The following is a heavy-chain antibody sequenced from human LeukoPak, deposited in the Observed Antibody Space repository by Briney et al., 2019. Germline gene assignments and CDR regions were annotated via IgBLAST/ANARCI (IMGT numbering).Heavy chain of an antibody. V-gene: IGHV4-59*12. CDR3: ASIPLGGMDV. CDR2: IYYSGST. CDR1: GGSISSYY. J-gene: IGHJ6*02. Sequence: PSETLSLTCTVSGGSISSYYWSWIRQPPGKGLEWIGYIYYSGSTDYNPSLKSRVTISVDTSKNQFSLKLSSVTAADTAVYYCASIPLGGMDVWGQGTTVTVSS.